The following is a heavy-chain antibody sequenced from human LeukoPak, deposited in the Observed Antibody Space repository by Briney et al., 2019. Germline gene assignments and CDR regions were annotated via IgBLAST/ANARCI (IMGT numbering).Heavy chain of an antibody. Sequence: ASVKVSCKASGYTFTSYGISWVRQAPGQGLEWMGWISAYNGNTNYAQKLQGRVTMTTDTSTSTAYMELRSLRSDDTAVYYCAIPPLSGTGSSRPLAGVDVWGQGTTVTVSS. J-gene: IGHJ6*02. CDR1: GYTFTSYG. D-gene: IGHD3-10*01. CDR3: AIPPLSGTGSSRPLAGVDV. CDR2: ISAYNGNT. V-gene: IGHV1-18*01.